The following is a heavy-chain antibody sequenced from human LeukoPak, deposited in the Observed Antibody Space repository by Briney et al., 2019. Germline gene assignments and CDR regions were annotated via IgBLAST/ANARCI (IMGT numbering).Heavy chain of an antibody. Sequence: SETLSLTCTVSGGSISSYYWSWIRQPAGKGLEWIGRIYTSGSTNYNPSLKSRVTMSVDTSKNQFSLKLSSVTDADTAVYYCARENIVVVPAATVGWFDPWGQGTLVTVSS. CDR3: ARENIVVVPAATVGWFDP. J-gene: IGHJ5*02. V-gene: IGHV4-4*07. CDR2: IYTSGST. D-gene: IGHD2-2*01. CDR1: GGSISSYY.